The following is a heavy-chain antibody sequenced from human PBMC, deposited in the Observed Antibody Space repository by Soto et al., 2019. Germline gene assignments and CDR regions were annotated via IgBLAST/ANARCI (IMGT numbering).Heavy chain of an antibody. V-gene: IGHV4-38-2*02. CDR2: VDHNGIM. D-gene: IGHD3-10*01. CDR1: GYSISSGYY. Sequence: SETLSLTCSVSGYSISSGYYWGWVRQAPGKGLEWLGRVDHNGIMFHNPSFQSRVTISVDTSKNQFSLNLRSVTAADTAVYYCAALWFGELAFNYWGHGILVTVSS. CDR3: AALWFGELAFNY. J-gene: IGHJ4*01.